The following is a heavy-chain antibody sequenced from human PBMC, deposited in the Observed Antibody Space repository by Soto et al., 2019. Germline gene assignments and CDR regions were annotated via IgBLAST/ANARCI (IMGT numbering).Heavy chain of an antibody. CDR2: MNANNGNT. CDR1: GYTFTSYD. CDR3: AREYYDSWSGYSSEETRAFDI. J-gene: IGHJ3*02. V-gene: IGHV1-3*01. Sequence: GASVKVSCKASGYTFTSYDINWVRQATGQGLEWMGWMNANNGNTKYSQKFQGRVTITRDTSASTAYMELSSLRSEDTAVYYCAREYYDSWSGYSSEETRAFDIWGQGTMVTVSS. D-gene: IGHD3-3*01.